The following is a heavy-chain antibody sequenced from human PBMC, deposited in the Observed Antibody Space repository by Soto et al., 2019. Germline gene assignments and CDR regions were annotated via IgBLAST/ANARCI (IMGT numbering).Heavy chain of an antibody. J-gene: IGHJ4*02. V-gene: IGHV4-30-2*01. Sequence: PSETLSLTCAVSGGSLSSGGYSWSWIRQPPGKGLEWIGYIYHSGSTYYNPSLKSRVTISVDRSKNQFSLKLSSVTAADTAVYYCARVSRDFDWLIRFDYWGQGTLVTVSS. CDR3: ARVSRDFDWLIRFDY. CDR1: GGSLSSGGYS. CDR2: IYHSGST. D-gene: IGHD3-9*01.